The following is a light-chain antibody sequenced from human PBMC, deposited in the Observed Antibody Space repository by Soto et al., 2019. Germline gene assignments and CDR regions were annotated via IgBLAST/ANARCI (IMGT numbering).Light chain of an antibody. J-gene: IGLJ2*01. V-gene: IGLV2-8*01. CDR1: SSDVGGYNY. Sequence: QFVLTQPPSASGSPGQSVTISCTGTSSDVGGYNYVSWYQQHPDKAPKLMIYEVTRRPSGVPARFSGSKSGNTASLTVSGLQPDDEADYYCSSYAGSNNWVFGGGTQLTVL. CDR2: EVT. CDR3: SSYAGSNNWV.